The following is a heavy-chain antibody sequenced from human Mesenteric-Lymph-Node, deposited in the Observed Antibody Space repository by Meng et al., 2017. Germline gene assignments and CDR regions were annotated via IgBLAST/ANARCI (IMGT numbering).Heavy chain of an antibody. V-gene: IGHV3-23*01. J-gene: IGHJ4*02. CDR2: IDESGGGT. CDR3: ARDRPSGGALDY. D-gene: IGHD5-12*01. Sequence: GESLKISCAASGFTFSSYAMTWVRQAPGKGLEYVSSIDESGGGTHYADSVKGRFTISRDNSKNTLYLQMNSLRAEDTAVYYCARDRPSGGALDYWGQGTLVTVSS. CDR1: GFTFSSYA.